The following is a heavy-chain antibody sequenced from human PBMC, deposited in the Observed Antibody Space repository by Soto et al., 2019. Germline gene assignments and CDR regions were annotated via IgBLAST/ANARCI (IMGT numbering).Heavy chain of an antibody. Sequence: EVQLVESGGGLVQPGGSLRLSCAASGFTFSPFWMHWVRQVPGKAPVWVSRINSDGNSTSYADSVKGRFTISRDNAKNTLYLQMNSLRAEDTAVYYCARGSNHFDYWGQGTLVTVSS. CDR2: INSDGNST. J-gene: IGHJ4*02. CDR1: GFTFSPFW. CDR3: ARGSNHFDY. V-gene: IGHV3-74*01. D-gene: IGHD4-4*01.